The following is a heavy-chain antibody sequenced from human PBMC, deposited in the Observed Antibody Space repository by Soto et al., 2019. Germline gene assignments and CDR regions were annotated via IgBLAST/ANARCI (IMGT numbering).Heavy chain of an antibody. CDR3: ARVLARGVVDY. V-gene: IGHV3-11*01. CDR2: ISESGSTI. D-gene: IGHD3-10*01. CDR1: GFTFSDYY. J-gene: IGHJ4*02. Sequence: GGSLRLSCEVSGFTFSDYYMSWIRQAPGKGLEWVSYISESGSTINYADSVKGRFTMSRDNAKNSLYLQMNSLRAEDTAVYYCARVLARGVVDYWGQGTLVNVSS.